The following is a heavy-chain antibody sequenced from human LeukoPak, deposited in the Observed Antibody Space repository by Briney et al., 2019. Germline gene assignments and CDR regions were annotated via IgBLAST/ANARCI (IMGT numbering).Heavy chain of an antibody. CDR1: GCTFSSYS. CDR2: ISSSSSYI. CDR3: ARALNYYDSSGY. J-gene: IGHJ4*02. V-gene: IGHV3-21*01. Sequence: GGSLRLSCAASGCTFSSYSMNWVRQAPGKGLEWVSSISSSSSYIYYADSVKGRFTISRDNAKNSLYLQMNSLRAEDTAVYYCARALNYYDSSGYWGQGTLVTVSS. D-gene: IGHD3-22*01.